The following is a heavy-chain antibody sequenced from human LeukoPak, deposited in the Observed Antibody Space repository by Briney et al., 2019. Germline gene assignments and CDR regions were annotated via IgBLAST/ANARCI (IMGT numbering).Heavy chain of an antibody. Sequence: GGSLRLSFAASGFPFSSYGMHWVRPAPGKGLGWVAVIWYDGSNKYYADSVKGRFTISRDNSKNTLYLQMNSLRAEDTAVYYCAREYYDILTGYHTFDYWGQGTLVTVSS. CDR1: GFPFSSYG. V-gene: IGHV3-33*01. J-gene: IGHJ4*02. D-gene: IGHD3-9*01. CDR2: IWYDGSNK. CDR3: AREYYDILTGYHTFDY.